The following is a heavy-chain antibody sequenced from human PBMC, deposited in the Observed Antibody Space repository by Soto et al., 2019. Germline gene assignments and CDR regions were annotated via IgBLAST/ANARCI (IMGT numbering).Heavy chain of an antibody. J-gene: IGHJ6*02. CDR2: IWFDGSKK. D-gene: IGHD2-2*01. V-gene: IGHV3-33*01. CDR3: ARDRLVPYGYGMDV. Sequence: GGSLGLSCAASGVTFRSYGVHWVRQAPGKGLEWVALIWFDGSKKYYVDSVKGRFAVSRDNSKNTLYLQMNSLRVEDTAVYYCARDRLVPYGYGMDVWGQGTTVTVSS. CDR1: GVTFRSYG.